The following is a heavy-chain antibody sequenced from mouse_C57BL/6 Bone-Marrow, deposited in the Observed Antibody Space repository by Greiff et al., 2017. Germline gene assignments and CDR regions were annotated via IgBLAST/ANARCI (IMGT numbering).Heavy chain of an antibody. Sequence: VQLQQSGPELVMPGASVKISCKASGYSFTDYNMNWVKQSNGKSLEWIGVINPNYGTTSYNQKFKGKATLTVDQSSSTAYMQLNSLTSEDSAVYYGARYNYGYAYYYDMDDWGQGTTVTVAS. CDR3: ARYNYGYAYYYDMDD. V-gene: IGHV1-39*01. J-gene: IGHJ4*01. CDR2: INPNYGTT. CDR1: GYSFTDYN. D-gene: IGHD2-2*01.